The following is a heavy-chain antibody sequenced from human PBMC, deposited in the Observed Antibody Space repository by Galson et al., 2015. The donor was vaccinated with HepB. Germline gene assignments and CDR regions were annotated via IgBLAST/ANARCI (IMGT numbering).Heavy chain of an antibody. D-gene: IGHD3-10*01. CDR3: SLIPGVAVSGGLSYYYYAMDV. V-gene: IGHV1-69*06. CDR1: GGTFNSFA. Sequence: SVKVSCKASGGTFNSFAVSWVRQAPGQGLEWMGGIIPMFGAPHYAQKFKGRATINADKSTTTAHLELNSLTSEDTAIYYCSLIPGVAVSGGLSYYYYAMDVWGQGTPVTVSS. CDR2: IIPMFGAP. J-gene: IGHJ6*02.